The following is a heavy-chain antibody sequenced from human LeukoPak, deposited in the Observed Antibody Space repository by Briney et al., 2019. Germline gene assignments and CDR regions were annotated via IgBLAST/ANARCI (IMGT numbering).Heavy chain of an antibody. CDR2: INYTGST. Sequence: SETLSLTCAVYGGSFSGFYWSWIRHVPGKGLEWIGEINYTGSTSYNPSLKSRVTISVDTSQNQFFLLLTSVTAADTAVYYCARHPPGPNWFDPWGQGTLVTVSS. J-gene: IGHJ5*02. V-gene: IGHV4-34*01. CDR3: ARHPPGPNWFDP. CDR1: GGSFSGFY.